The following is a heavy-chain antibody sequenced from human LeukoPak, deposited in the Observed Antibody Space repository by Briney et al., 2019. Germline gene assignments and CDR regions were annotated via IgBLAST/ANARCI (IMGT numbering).Heavy chain of an antibody. Sequence: SETLSLTCSVSGGSFSTYYWSWIRQPPGKGLEWIAYIYYSGSTTYNPSLTSRVTIPVDTSKNQFSLKLTSVTAADTAVYYCARSMTTMTPWDFFYNGMDVWGQGTTVTVSS. CDR2: IYYSGST. D-gene: IGHD4-17*01. J-gene: IGHJ6*02. CDR1: GGSFSTYY. V-gene: IGHV4-59*01. CDR3: ARSMTTMTPWDFFYNGMDV.